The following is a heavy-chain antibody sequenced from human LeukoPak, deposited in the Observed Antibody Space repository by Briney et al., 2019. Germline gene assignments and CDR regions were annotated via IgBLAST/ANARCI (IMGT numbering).Heavy chain of an antibody. Sequence: SETLSLTCTVSGGSISDYYWSWIRQPPGKGLEHIGYIYYSGSTNYNPSLKSRVTISVDTSKNQFSLKLNSVTAADTAVYYCARRKGMATIIRVGFDYWGQGTLVTVSS. V-gene: IGHV4-59*01. CDR3: ARRKGMATIIRVGFDY. CDR1: GGSISDYY. J-gene: IGHJ4*02. D-gene: IGHD5-24*01. CDR2: IYYSGST.